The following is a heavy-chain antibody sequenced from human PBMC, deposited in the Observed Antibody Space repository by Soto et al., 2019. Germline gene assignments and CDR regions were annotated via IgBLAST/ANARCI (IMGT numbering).Heavy chain of an antibody. D-gene: IGHD2-2*01. J-gene: IGHJ6*02. CDR3: GSNVAYCSDTSNCAYGMDV. CDR2: IYHSGST. CDR1: GGSISSGGYS. Sequence: SETLSLTCAVSGGSISSGGYSWSWIRQPPGKGLEWIGYIYHSGSTYYNPSLKSRVTISVDRSKNQFSLKLSSVTAADTAVYYCGSNVAYCSDTSNCAYGMDVWGQGTTVTVSS. V-gene: IGHV4-30-2*01.